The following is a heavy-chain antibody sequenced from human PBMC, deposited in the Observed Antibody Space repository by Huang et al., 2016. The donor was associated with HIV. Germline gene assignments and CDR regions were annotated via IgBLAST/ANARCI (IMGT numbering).Heavy chain of an antibody. D-gene: IGHD4-17*01. CDR1: GGTFRNSA. CDR3: ARGLTVLAKFDF. J-gene: IGHJ4*02. Sequence: QVQLVQSGAVVKTPGSSVKVSCKASGGTFRNSAINWVRQAPGQGPEGMGGIIHMFGRPDYARKFQGRVTITADDSTSTAYMDLSSLTSDDTAVYYCARGLTVLAKFDFWGQGTLVTVSS. V-gene: IGHV1-69*13. CDR2: IIHMFGRP.